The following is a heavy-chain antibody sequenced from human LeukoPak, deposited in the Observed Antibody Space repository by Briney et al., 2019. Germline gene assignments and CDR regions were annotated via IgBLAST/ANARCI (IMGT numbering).Heavy chain of an antibody. J-gene: IGHJ6*02. CDR1: GYTFTGYY. CDR3: ARGYCSSTSCYGYYYYGMDV. Sequence: ASVTVTCKASGYTFTGYYMHWVRQAPGQGLEWMGWINPNSGGTNYAQKFQGWVTMTRDTSISTAYMELSRLRSDDTAVYYCARGYCSSTSCYGYYYYGMDVWGQGTTVTVSS. V-gene: IGHV1-2*04. CDR2: INPNSGGT. D-gene: IGHD2-2*01.